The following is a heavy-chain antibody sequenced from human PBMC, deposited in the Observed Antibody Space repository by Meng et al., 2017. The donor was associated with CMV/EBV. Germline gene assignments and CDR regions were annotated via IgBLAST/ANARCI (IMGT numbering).Heavy chain of an antibody. CDR3: ARAPERGRIVAVIANGMDV. D-gene: IGHD2-21*01. CDR1: GFTFSSYA. Sequence: GESLKISCAASGFTFSSYAMHWVRQAPGKGLEWVAVISYDGSNKYYADSVKGRFTISRDNSKNTLYLQMNSLRAEDTAVYYCARAPERGRIVAVIANGMDVWGQGTTVTVSS. V-gene: IGHV3-30*04. J-gene: IGHJ6*02. CDR2: ISYDGSNK.